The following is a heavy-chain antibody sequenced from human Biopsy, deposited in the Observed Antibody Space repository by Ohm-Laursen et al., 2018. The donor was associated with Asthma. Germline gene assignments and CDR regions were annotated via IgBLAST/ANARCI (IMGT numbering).Heavy chain of an antibody. CDR3: ARQKLVAAEGPFEM. CDR1: GFSFGDYF. V-gene: IGHV4-34*01. J-gene: IGHJ3*02. Sequence: LRLSCAASGFSFGDYFMTWIRQPPGKGLEWIGNIYKSGQVYYNLSLKSRVTISVDTSKNQFSLQLRSVTAADTAVYYCARQKLVAAEGPFEMWGQGTMVIVSS. D-gene: IGHD1-26*01. CDR2: IYKSGQV.